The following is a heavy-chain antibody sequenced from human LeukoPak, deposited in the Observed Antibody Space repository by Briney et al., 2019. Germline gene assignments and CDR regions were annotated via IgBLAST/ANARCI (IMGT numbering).Heavy chain of an antibody. D-gene: IGHD6-13*01. CDR1: GFTFGSYG. CDR3: ASGSSSWYGVDY. V-gene: IGHV3-33*08. Sequence: GGSLRLSCAASGFTFGSYGMSWVRQAPGKGLEWVAVIWYDGSNKYYADSVKGRFTISRDNSKNTLYLQMNSLRAEDTAVYYCASGSSSWYGVDYWGQGTLVTVSS. J-gene: IGHJ4*02. CDR2: IWYDGSNK.